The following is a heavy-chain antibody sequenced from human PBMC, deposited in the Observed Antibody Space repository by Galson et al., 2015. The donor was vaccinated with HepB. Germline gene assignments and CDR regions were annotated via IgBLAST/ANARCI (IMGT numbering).Heavy chain of an antibody. CDR1: GGTFSSYA. D-gene: IGHD3-10*01. CDR3: ARDRNNYGSGRNDAFDI. V-gene: IGHV1-46*03. CDR2: INPSGGST. Sequence: SVKVSCKASGGTFSSYAISWVRQAPGQGLEWMGIINPSGGSTSYAQKFQGRVTMTRDTSTSTVYMELSSLRSEDTAVYYCARDRNNYGSGRNDAFDIWGQGTMVTVSS. J-gene: IGHJ3*02.